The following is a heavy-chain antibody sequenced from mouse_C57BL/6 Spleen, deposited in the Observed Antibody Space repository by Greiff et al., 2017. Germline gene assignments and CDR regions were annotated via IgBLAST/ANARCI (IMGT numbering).Heavy chain of an antibody. D-gene: IGHD2-3*01. CDR2: IYPGGGYT. CDR3: ARSGIYDGYRGFAY. V-gene: IGHV1-63*01. CDR1: GYTFTNYW. J-gene: IGHJ3*01. Sequence: VQLQQSGAELVRPGTSVKMSCKASGYTFTNYWIGWAKQRPGHGLEWIGDIYPGGGYTNYNEKVKGKATLTADKSSSTAYMQFSSLTSEDSAIYYCARSGIYDGYRGFAYWGQGTLVTVSA.